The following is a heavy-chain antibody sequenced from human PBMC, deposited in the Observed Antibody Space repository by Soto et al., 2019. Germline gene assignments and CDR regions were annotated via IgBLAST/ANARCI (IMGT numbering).Heavy chain of an antibody. J-gene: IGHJ4*02. V-gene: IGHV2-5*02. D-gene: IGHD3-9*01. CDR2: IYWDDDK. Sequence: QITFKESGPTLVKPTQTLTLTCTFSGFSLSTSGVGVGWIRQPPGKALEWLALIYWDDDKRYSPSLKGRLTITKDTSKNLVVLTMTNMDPVDTATYYSAHSGYDILTGYRGWDYWCQGNLVNVSS. CDR3: AHSGYDILTGYRGWDY. CDR1: GFSLSTSGVG.